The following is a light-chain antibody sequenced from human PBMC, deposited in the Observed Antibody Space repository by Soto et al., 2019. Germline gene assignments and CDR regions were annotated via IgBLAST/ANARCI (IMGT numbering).Light chain of an antibody. Sequence: EIVMTPSPATLSVSPVERATLSCRASQSVSSNLAWYQQKPGQAPRLLIYGASTRATGIPARFSGSGSGTDFALTINRLEPEDFAVYYCQQYDGAPLTFGPGTKVDIK. CDR1: QSVSSN. J-gene: IGKJ3*01. CDR2: GAS. CDR3: QQYDGAPLT. V-gene: IGKV3-15*01.